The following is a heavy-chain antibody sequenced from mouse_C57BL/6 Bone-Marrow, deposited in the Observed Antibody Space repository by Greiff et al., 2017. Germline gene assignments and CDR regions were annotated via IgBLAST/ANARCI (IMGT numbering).Heavy chain of an antibody. J-gene: IGHJ4*01. Sequence: EVILVESGGGLVKPGGSLKLSCAASGFTFSSYAMSWVRQPPEKRLEWVATIIDGGSYPYYPDNVKGRFTISRANSKNNLYLQLSNLQSEATALYYCARVYYYSMDYWGQGTSVTVSS. CDR2: IIDGGSYP. CDR3: ARVYYYSMDY. V-gene: IGHV5-4*03. CDR1: GFTFSSYA.